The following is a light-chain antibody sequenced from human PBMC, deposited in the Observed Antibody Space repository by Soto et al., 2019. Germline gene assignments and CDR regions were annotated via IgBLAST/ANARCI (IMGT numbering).Light chain of an antibody. CDR2: DAS. CDR3: QQYKTSLLT. J-gene: IGKJ4*01. CDR1: QDIAIY. Sequence: AIQLTQSPSSLSASVGDRVTITCRASQDIAIYLAWYQQKPGKAPKLLMYDASSLESGVSSRFSGSGSGTEFTLIISSLQPDDFATYYCQQYKTSLLTFGGGTKVDI. V-gene: IGKV1-13*02.